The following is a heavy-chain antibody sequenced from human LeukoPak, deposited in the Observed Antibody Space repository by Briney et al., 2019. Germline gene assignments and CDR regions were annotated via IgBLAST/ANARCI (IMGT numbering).Heavy chain of an antibody. Sequence: SETLSLTCTVSGGSISSYYWSWVRQPPGKGLEWIGYIYYSGSTNYNPSLKSRVTISVDTSKNQFSLKLSSVTAADTAVYYCARGAFAVVVPAANIPRYNWFDPWGQGTLVTVSS. CDR3: ARGAFAVVVPAANIPRYNWFDP. CDR1: GGSISSYY. CDR2: IYYSGST. V-gene: IGHV4-59*01. J-gene: IGHJ5*02. D-gene: IGHD2-2*01.